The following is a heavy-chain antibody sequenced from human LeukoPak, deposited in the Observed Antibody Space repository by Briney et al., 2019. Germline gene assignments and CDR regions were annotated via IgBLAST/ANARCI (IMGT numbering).Heavy chain of an antibody. J-gene: IGHJ4*02. D-gene: IGHD6-19*01. CDR2: ISSSSSTI. Sequence: PGGSLRLSCAASGFTFSSYSMNWVRQAPGKGLEWVSYISSSSSTIYYADSVRGRFTISRDNSKKTLYLQMHNVRAEDTAVYYCAKSELTVAGILDYWGQGTLVTVSS. CDR1: GFTFSSYS. CDR3: AKSELTVAGILDY. V-gene: IGHV3-48*01.